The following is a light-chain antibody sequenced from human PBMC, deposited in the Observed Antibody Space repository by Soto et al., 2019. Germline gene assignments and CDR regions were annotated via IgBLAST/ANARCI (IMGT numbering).Light chain of an antibody. CDR1: ERISDY. CDR3: LQDYNYPRT. Sequence: QMTQSPSSLSASVGDRVTIXXRESERISDYLAWYQQKPGKAPELXIYAASSLQSGVPSRFSGSGAGTDFTLTISSLQPEDFATYYCLQDYNYPRTFGQGTKVDIK. CDR2: AAS. J-gene: IGKJ1*01. V-gene: IGKV1-6*01.